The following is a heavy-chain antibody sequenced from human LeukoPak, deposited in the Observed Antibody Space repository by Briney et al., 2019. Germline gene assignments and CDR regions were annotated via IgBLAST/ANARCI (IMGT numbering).Heavy chain of an antibody. D-gene: IGHD3-10*01. J-gene: IGHJ4*02. CDR1: GFTFSSCS. CDR2: ISSSSTYI. CDR3: ARDRAYGSGSFYFDY. V-gene: IGHV3-21*01. Sequence: GGSLRLSCAASGFTFSSCSMTWVRQAPGKGLEWVSSISSSSTYIYYADSVKGRFTISRDNSKNTLYLQMNSLRAEDTAVYYCARDRAYGSGSFYFDYWGQGTLVTVSS.